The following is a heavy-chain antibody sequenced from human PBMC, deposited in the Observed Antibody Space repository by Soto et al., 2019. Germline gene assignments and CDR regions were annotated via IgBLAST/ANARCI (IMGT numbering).Heavy chain of an antibody. J-gene: IGHJ5*02. CDR1: GGSIRTGGYF. CDR3: ARAHGSGSYAWFDP. V-gene: IGHV4-31*03. CDR2: IDYSGST. Sequence: QVQLQESGPGLVKPSQTLSLNCTVSGGSIRTGGYFWTWIRQRPGKGLEWIGFIDYSGSTFYSPSLRSRATISVDMSKNEFSLSLSSVTAADTAVYYCARAHGSGSYAWFDPWGQGTLVTASS. D-gene: IGHD3-10*01.